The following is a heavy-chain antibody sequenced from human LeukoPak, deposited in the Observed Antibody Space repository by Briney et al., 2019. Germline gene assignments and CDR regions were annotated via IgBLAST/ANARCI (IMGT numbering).Heavy chain of an antibody. CDR3: ARGVGTGAFDI. CDR2: ISSSSSYI. Sequence: GGSLRLPCAASGFTFSSYSMNWVRQAPGKGLEWVSSISSSSSYIYYADSVKGRFTISRDNAKDSLYLQMNSLRAEDTAVYYCARGVGTGAFDIWGQGTMVTVSS. V-gene: IGHV3-21*01. CDR1: GFTFSSYS. J-gene: IGHJ3*02. D-gene: IGHD3-10*01.